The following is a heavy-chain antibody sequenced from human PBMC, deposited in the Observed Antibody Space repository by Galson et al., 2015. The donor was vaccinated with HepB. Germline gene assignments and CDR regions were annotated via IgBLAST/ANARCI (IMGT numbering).Heavy chain of an antibody. CDR3: ARTAGGGYCSSTRRNAWYFDL. Sequence: PALVKPTQTLTLTCTFSGFSLSTSGMCVSWIRQPPGKALEWLALIDWDDDKYYSTSLKTRLTISKDTSKNQVVLTMTNMDPVDTATYYCARTAGGGYCSSTRRNAWYFDLWGRGTLVTVSS. V-gene: IGHV2-70*01. CDR1: GFSLSTSGMC. D-gene: IGHD2-2*01. J-gene: IGHJ2*01. CDR2: IDWDDDK.